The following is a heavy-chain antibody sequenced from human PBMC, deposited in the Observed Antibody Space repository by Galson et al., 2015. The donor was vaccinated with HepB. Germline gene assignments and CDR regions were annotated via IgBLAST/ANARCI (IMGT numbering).Heavy chain of an antibody. CDR1: GFTFSSYS. CDR3: AREGYYDSSGYYYVDPPFDY. CDR2: ISSSSSYI. V-gene: IGHV3-21*01. Sequence: SLRLSCAASGFTFSSYSMNWVRQAPGKGLEWVSSISSSSSYIYYADSVKGRFTISRDNAKNSLYLQMNSLRAEDTAVYYCAREGYYDSSGYYYVDPPFDYWGQGTLVTVSS. J-gene: IGHJ4*02. D-gene: IGHD3-22*01.